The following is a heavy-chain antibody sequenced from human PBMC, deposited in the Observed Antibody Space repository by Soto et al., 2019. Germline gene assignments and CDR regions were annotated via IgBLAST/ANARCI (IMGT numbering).Heavy chain of an antibody. J-gene: IGHJ4*02. CDR3: AKGWADQVPDYFDY. Sequence: GGSLRLSCAASGFTFDDYAMHWVRQAPGKGLEWVSGISWNSGSIGYADSVKGRFTISRDNAKNSLYLQMNSLRAEDTALYYCAKGWADQVPDYFDYWGQGTLVTVSS. CDR1: GFTFDDYA. V-gene: IGHV3-9*01. D-gene: IGHD1-1*01. CDR2: ISWNSGSI.